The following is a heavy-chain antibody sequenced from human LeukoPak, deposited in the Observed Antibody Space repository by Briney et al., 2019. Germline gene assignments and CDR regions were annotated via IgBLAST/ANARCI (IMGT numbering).Heavy chain of an antibody. CDR3: ARDRYYYDSSGYDP. D-gene: IGHD3-22*01. CDR1: GYTFTGYY. J-gene: IGHJ5*02. CDR2: INPNSGGT. V-gene: IGHV1-2*02. Sequence: ASVKVSCKASGYTFTGYYMHWVRQAPGQGLEWMGWINPNSGGTNYAQKFQGRVTMTRDTSISTAYMELSRLRSDDTAVYYCARDRYYYDSSGYDPWGQGTLVTVSS.